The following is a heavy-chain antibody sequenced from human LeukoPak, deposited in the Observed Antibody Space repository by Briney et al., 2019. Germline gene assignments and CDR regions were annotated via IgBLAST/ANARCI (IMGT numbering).Heavy chain of an antibody. J-gene: IGHJ4*02. V-gene: IGHV4-59*12. CDR2: IYYSGST. Sequence: SETLSLTCTVSGGSISNYYWSWIRQPPGKGLEWIGYIYYSGSTKYNPSLKSRVTISVDTSKNQFSLKLSSVTAADTAVYYCVSTRCSGGSCYLDYWGQGTLVTVSS. CDR1: GGSISNYY. D-gene: IGHD2-15*01. CDR3: VSTRCSGGSCYLDY.